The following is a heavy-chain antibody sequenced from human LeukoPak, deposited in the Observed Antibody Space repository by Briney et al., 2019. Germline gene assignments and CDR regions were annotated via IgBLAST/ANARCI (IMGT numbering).Heavy chain of an antibody. D-gene: IGHD6-6*01. Sequence: SETLSLTCTVSGYSISSGYYWGWIRQPPGKGLEWIGSIYHSGSTYYNPSLKSRVTISVDTSKNQFSLKLSSVTAADTAVYYCARLGIAARTFDYWGQGTLVTVSS. CDR2: IYHSGST. CDR3: ARLGIAARTFDY. V-gene: IGHV4-38-2*02. J-gene: IGHJ4*02. CDR1: GYSISSGYY.